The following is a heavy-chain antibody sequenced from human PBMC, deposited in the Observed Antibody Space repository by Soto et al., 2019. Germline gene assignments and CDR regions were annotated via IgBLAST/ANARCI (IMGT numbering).Heavy chain of an antibody. Sequence: GGSLRLSCAASGFTFSSYWMSWVRQAPGKGLEWVANIKQDGSEKYYVDSVKGRFTISRDNAKNSLYLQMNSLRAEDTAVYYCAREMAGYNWNYGDYYYGMDVWGQGTTVTVSS. CDR2: IKQDGSEK. CDR3: AREMAGYNWNYGDYYYGMDV. CDR1: GFTFSSYW. J-gene: IGHJ6*02. V-gene: IGHV3-7*04. D-gene: IGHD1-7*01.